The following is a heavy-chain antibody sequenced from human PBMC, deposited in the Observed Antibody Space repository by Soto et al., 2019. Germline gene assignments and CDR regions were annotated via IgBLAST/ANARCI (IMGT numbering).Heavy chain of an antibody. CDR3: ARAGYDFWSGYPPDY. V-gene: IGHV3-48*03. CDR1: GFTFISYE. J-gene: IGHJ4*02. Sequence: EVQLVESGGGLVQPGGSLRLSCAASGFTFISYEMNWVRQAPGKGLEWVSYISSSGSTIYYADSVKGRFTISRDNAKNSLYLQMNSLRAEDTAVYYCARAGYDFWSGYPPDYWGQGTLVTVSS. CDR2: ISSSGSTI. D-gene: IGHD3-3*01.